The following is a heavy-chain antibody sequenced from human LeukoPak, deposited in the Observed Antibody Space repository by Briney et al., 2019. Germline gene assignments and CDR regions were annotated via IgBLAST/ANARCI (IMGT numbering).Heavy chain of an antibody. J-gene: IGHJ4*02. CDR2: ISSSSSYI. CDR3: AILNYGSGSYYPY. CDR1: GFTFSSYS. Sequence: PGGSLRLSCAASGFTFSSYSMNWVRQAPGKGLEWVSSISSSSSYIYYADSVKGRFTISRDNAKNSLYLQMNSLRAEDTAVYYCAILNYGSGSYYPYWGQGTLVTVSS. D-gene: IGHD3-10*01. V-gene: IGHV3-21*01.